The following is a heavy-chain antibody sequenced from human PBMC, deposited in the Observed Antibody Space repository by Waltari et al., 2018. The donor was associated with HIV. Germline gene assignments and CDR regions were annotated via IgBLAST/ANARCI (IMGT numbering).Heavy chain of an antibody. D-gene: IGHD4-17*01. CDR3: AKEKRTFGDLYWFFDL. Sequence: QVQLVESGGGVVQPGGSLRLSCAASGFTFSSYAMHWVRQAPVERMEWVALIRSDGQNKYHGDSVRGRFTISRDNSKNTLYLQMDLLRTEDTAIYYCAKEKRTFGDLYWFFDLWGRGTLVTVSS. V-gene: IGHV3-30*02. CDR1: GFTFSSYA. CDR2: IRSDGQNK. J-gene: IGHJ2*01.